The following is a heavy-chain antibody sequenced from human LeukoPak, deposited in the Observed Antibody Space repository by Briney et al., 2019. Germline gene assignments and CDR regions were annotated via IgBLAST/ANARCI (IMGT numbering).Heavy chain of an antibody. CDR2: IKQDGSEK. V-gene: IGHV3-7*01. D-gene: IGHD3-16*01. CDR3: ARVMSASVWRSYGSYYYYYYMDI. CDR1: GFTFSSYW. J-gene: IGHJ6*03. Sequence: GGSLRLSCAASGFTFSSYWMSWVRQAPGKGLEWVANIKQDGSEKYSVDSVKGRFTVSRDNAKNSLYMQMNSLRAEDTAVYYCARVMSASVWRSYGSYYYYYYMDIWGKGTTVTVSS.